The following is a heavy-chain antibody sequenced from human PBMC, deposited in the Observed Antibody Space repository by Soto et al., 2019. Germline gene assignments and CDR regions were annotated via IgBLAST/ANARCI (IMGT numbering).Heavy chain of an antibody. D-gene: IGHD3-3*01. J-gene: IGHJ4*02. V-gene: IGHV1-69*02. CDR2: IIPILGIA. Sequence: QVQLVQSGAEVKKPGSSVKVSCKASGGTFSSYTISWVRQAPGQGLEWMGRIIPILGIANYAPKFQGRVTITADKSTSTAYRELSSLRSEDTAVYYCAGVEWGAAAFDYWGQGTLVTVSS. CDR3: AGVEWGAAAFDY. CDR1: GGTFSSYT.